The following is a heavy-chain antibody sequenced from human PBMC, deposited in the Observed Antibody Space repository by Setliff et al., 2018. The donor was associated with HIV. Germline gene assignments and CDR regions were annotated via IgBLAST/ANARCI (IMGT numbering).Heavy chain of an antibody. CDR3: ARAAGVPAVHTPFRYYYYMDV. CDR2: INAGNGNT. Sequence: ASVMVSCKASGYTFTSYAMHWVRQAPGQRLEWMGWINAGNGNTKYSQKFQGRVTITRDTSASTAYMEPSSLRSEDTAVYYCARAAGVPAVHTPFRYYYYMDVWGKGTTVTVS. V-gene: IGHV1-3*01. D-gene: IGHD2-2*01. CDR1: GYTFTSYA. J-gene: IGHJ6*03.